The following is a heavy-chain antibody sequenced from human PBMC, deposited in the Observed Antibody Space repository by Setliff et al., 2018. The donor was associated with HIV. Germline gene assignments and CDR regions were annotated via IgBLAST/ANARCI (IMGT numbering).Heavy chain of an antibody. J-gene: IGHJ5*02. CDR3: ARMDKGISTTGVSWFDP. Sequence: ASVKVSCKVSGYTLTELSMHWVRQAPGKGLEWMGGFDPEDGETIYAQKFQGRVTMTEDTSTSTAYMDLSSLTSDDTAVYWCARMDKGISTTGVSWFDPWGQGTPVTVSS. V-gene: IGHV1-24*01. CDR1: GYTLTELS. D-gene: IGHD6-13*01. CDR2: FDPEDGET.